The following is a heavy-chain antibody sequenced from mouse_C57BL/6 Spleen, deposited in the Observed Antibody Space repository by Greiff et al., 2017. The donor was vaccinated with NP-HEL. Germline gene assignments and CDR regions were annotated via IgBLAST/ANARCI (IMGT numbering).Heavy chain of an antibody. CDR3: ARSPDYYGSSYPSFSWFAY. D-gene: IGHD1-1*01. CDR1: GYTFTSYW. CDR2: IDPSDSYT. Sequence: QVQLQQPGAELVRPGTSVKLSCKASGYTFTSYWMHWVKQRPGQGLEWIGVIDPSDSYTNYNQKFKGKATLTVDTSSSTAYMQLSSLTSEDSAVYYCARSPDYYGSSYPSFSWFAYWGQGTLVTVSA. V-gene: IGHV1-59*01. J-gene: IGHJ3*01.